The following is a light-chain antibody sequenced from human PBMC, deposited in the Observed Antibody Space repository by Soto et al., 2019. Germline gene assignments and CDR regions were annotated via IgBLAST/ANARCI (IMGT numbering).Light chain of an antibody. V-gene: IGKV2-28*01. CDR3: MQALQTPLT. CDR1: QTLLESKGNNY. J-gene: IGKJ4*01. CDR2: LGS. Sequence: DIVMTQSPLSLPVTPGEPASISCRSSQTLLESKGNNYLDWYVQKPGQSPQLLIYLGSNRASGVPDRISGSGSGTDFTLKISRVEAEDVGVYYCMQALQTPLTFGGGTKVEIK.